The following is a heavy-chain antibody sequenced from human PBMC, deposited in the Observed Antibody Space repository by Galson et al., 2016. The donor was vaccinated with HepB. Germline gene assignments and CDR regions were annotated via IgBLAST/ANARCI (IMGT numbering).Heavy chain of an antibody. CDR1: GFTFSIYG. Sequence: SLRLSCAASGFTFSIYGMHWIRQAPGKGLEWVATTSSDESNKYYADPVKGRFTISRDNSKNTLYLQMNSLRAEDTAVYYCAREDSSGYYYFDYWGQGTLVTVSS. J-gene: IGHJ4*02. CDR2: TSSDESNK. D-gene: IGHD3-22*01. CDR3: AREDSSGYYYFDY. V-gene: IGHV3-30*03.